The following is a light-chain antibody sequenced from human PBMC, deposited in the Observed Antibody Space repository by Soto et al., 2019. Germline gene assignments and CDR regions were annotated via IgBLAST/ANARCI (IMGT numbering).Light chain of an antibody. V-gene: IGKV1-39*01. CDR2: AAS. CDR3: QQGYSIVWT. CDR1: QYISTY. Sequence: DIQMTQSPSSLSASVGDRVNISCRASQYISTYLNWFQQKPGKAPKLLIYAASNLQSGVPSRLSGSGSGTDFTLTIRSLQPEDFATYYCQQGYSIVWTFGQGTKVEMK. J-gene: IGKJ1*01.